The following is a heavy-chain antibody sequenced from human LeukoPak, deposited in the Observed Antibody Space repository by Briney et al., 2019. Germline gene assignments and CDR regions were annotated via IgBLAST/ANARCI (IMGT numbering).Heavy chain of an antibody. CDR1: GFTFSSYG. CDR3: AKLSGYAVDYYYYYMDV. J-gene: IGHJ6*03. Sequence: GGSLRLSCAASGFTFSSYGMSWVRQAPGKGLEWVSAISGSGSSTYYAASVKGRFTISRDNSKNTLYLQMNSLRAEDTAVYYCAKLSGYAVDYYYYYMDVWGKGTTVTISS. CDR2: ISGSGSST. V-gene: IGHV3-23*01. D-gene: IGHD5-12*01.